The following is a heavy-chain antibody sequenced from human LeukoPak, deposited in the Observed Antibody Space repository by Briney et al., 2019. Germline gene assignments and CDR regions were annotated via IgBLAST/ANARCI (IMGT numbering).Heavy chain of an antibody. CDR3: ATSIAAAAPFDY. CDR1: GFTFSSYE. D-gene: IGHD6-13*01. J-gene: IGHJ4*02. Sequence: GGSLTLSCAASGFTFSSYEMNWVRQAPGKGLEWVSSISSSPSYIYYADSVKGRFTISRDNSKNTLYLQMNSLRGEDTAVYYCATSIAAAAPFDYWGQGTLVTVSS. V-gene: IGHV3-21*01. CDR2: ISSSPSYI.